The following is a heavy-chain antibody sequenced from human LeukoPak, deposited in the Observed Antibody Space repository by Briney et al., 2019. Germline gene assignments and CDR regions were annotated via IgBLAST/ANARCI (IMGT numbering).Heavy chain of an antibody. CDR1: GFTFSSYW. CDR2: INSDGSST. CDR3: ARMTTVTKNPLFAY. D-gene: IGHD4-17*01. Sequence: PGGSLRLSCAASGFTFSSYWMHWVRHAPGKGLVWVSRINSDGSSTSYADSVKGRFTISRDNAKNSLYLQMNSLRAEDTAVYYCARMTTVTKNPLFAYWGQGTLVTVSS. V-gene: IGHV3-74*01. J-gene: IGHJ4*02.